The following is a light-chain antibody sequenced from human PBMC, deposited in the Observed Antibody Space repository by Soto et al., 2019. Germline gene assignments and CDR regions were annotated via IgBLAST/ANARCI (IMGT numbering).Light chain of an antibody. CDR3: TSWTSSNTMV. Sequence: QSVLTQPASVSGSPGQSITISCTGNRSDIGAYNFVSWYQQHPGEVPKLILYDVNVRPSGVSNRFSGSKSGNTASLTIAGLQAEDEADYYCTSWTSSNTMVFGGGTQLTVL. J-gene: IGLJ2*01. V-gene: IGLV2-14*03. CDR2: DVN. CDR1: RSDIGAYNF.